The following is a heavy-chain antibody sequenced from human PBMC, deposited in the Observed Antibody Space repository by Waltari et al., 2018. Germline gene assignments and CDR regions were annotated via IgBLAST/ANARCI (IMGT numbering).Heavy chain of an antibody. D-gene: IGHD1-1*01. Sequence: QVQLVQSGAEVKKPGSSVKVSCKASGGTFSSYDINWVRQATGQGLEWMGWMNPNSGNTGYAQKFQGRVTMTRNTSISTAYMELSSLRSEDTAVYYCARGPHAERPVDYWGQGTLVTVSS. CDR1: GGTFSSYD. CDR3: ARGPHAERPVDY. J-gene: IGHJ4*02. CDR2: MNPNSGNT. V-gene: IGHV1-8*02.